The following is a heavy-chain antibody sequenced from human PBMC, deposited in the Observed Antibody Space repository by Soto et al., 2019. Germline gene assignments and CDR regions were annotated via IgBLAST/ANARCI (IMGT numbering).Heavy chain of an antibody. CDR3: AGSRRATPETVAYFHAMGV. V-gene: IGHV1-69*13. CDR2: IIPIFVTA. J-gene: IGHJ6*02. CDR1: GGTFGSYG. D-gene: IGHD6-19*01. Sequence: SVKVSCKASGGTFGSYGIIWVRQAPGQGLEWMGGIIPIFVTANYVQKFHGRVTITADESTSTVYMELSSLRFEDTAVYYCAGSRRATPETVAYFHAMGVWGQGTAVTVSS.